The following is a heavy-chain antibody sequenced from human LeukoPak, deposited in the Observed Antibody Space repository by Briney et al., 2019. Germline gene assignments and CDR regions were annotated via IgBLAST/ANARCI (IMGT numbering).Heavy chain of an antibody. CDR2: ISGGGNT. CDR1: GFTGSSNY. V-gene: IGHV3-66*01. J-gene: IGHJ6*02. Sequence: TGGSLRLSSVASGFTGSSNYMSWVRQAPGKGLEWVAIISGGGNTYYADSVKDRFTISRDNSKTTLYLQMKSLRAEDTAVYYCGSRDKGYYYGLDVWGQGTTVTVSS. D-gene: IGHD5-24*01. CDR3: GSRDKGYYYGLDV.